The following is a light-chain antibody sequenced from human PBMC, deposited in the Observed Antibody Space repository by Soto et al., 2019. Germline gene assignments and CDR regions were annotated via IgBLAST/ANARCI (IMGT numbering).Light chain of an antibody. CDR2: AAS. V-gene: IGKV1-39*01. CDR1: QNIASY. CDR3: QQSDRTPWT. Sequence: DIQMTQSPSSLSASVGDRVTITGRASQNIASYVHWYQQKPGKAPKLLIYAASTLQSGVPSRFSGSGSGTDFTLTISSLLPEDFATYHCQQSDRTPWTFGQGTKVEIK. J-gene: IGKJ1*01.